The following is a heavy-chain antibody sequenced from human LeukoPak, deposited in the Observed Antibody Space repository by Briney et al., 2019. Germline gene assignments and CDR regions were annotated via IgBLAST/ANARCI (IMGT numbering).Heavy chain of an antibody. D-gene: IGHD7-27*01. J-gene: IGHJ2*01. CDR3: ATGRWGSQPSEFDL. CDR1: GFTFSSYA. Sequence: GGSLRLSCAASGFTFSSYAMSWVRQAPGKGLEWVSGISGSGGSTYYADSVKGRFTISRDNSRDTLYLQMNSLRAEDTAVYYCATGRWGSQPSEFDLWGRGTLVTVSS. V-gene: IGHV3-23*01. CDR2: ISGSGGST.